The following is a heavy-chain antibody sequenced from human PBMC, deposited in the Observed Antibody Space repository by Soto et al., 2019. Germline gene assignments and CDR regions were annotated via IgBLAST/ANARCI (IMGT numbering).Heavy chain of an antibody. CDR3: AREPPRATAGLNYFDP. CDR2: ISPFNGHT. V-gene: IGHV1-18*01. CDR1: GYTFINFG. J-gene: IGHJ5*02. D-gene: IGHD6-13*01. Sequence: ASVKVSCKTSGYTFINFGIGWVRQAPGQGLEWMGWISPFNGHTHYAQKFQGRVSLTTDTSTSTAFLELRSLTYDDTAVYYCAREPPRATAGLNYFDPWGQGTLVTVSS.